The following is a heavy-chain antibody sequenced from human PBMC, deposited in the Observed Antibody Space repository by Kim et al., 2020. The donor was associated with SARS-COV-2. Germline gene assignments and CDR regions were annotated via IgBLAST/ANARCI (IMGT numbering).Heavy chain of an antibody. CDR1: GYTFIDYY. J-gene: IGHJ4*02. V-gene: IGHV1-2*06. Sequence: ASVKVSCKASGYTFIDYYIQWVRQALGQGLEWMGRINLKNGDTNTAQRLQGRVTMTRDTSINTVYMELSSLTSDDTAVYYCARGGCSSSCHDFWGQGTLVTVSS. CDR3: ARGGCSSSCHDF. D-gene: IGHD2-2*01. CDR2: INLKNGDT.